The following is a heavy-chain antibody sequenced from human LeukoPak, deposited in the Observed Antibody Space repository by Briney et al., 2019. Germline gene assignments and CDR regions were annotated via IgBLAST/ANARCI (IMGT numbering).Heavy chain of an antibody. Sequence: PGGSLRLSCAASGFTFNTYAMSWVRQAPGKGLEWVSAISGSGGSTYYADSVKGRFTISRDNSKNTPYLQIHSLRAEDTAVYYCANGKGSSSSSIDWWGQGPLVTVSS. CDR1: GFTFNTYA. V-gene: IGHV3-23*01. D-gene: IGHD2-15*01. CDR2: ISGSGGST. J-gene: IGHJ4*02. CDR3: ANGKGSSSSSIDW.